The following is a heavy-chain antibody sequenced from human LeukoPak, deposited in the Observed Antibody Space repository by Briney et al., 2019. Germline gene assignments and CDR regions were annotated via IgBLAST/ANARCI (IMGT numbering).Heavy chain of an antibody. CDR3: ARDEIAAAGNNLYYYYGMDV. J-gene: IGHJ6*02. Sequence: SETLSLTCAVYGGSFSNYYWNWIRQPPGKGLEWIGEINHSGSTNYNPSLKSRVTISVDTSKDQFSLKLSSVTAADTAVYYCARDEIAAAGNNLYYYYGMDVWGQGTTVTVSS. D-gene: IGHD6-13*01. CDR2: INHSGST. CDR1: GGSFSNYY. V-gene: IGHV4-34*01.